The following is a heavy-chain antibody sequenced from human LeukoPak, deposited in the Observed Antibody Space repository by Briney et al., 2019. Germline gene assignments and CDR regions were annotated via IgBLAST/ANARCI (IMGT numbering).Heavy chain of an antibody. Sequence: SETLSLNCAVYGGSFSGYYWSWIRQPPGKGLEWIGEINHSGSTNYNPSLKSRVTISVDTSKNQFSLKLSSVTAADTAVYYCARAREWELLGDYFDYWGQGTLVTVSS. J-gene: IGHJ4*02. CDR2: INHSGST. D-gene: IGHD1-26*01. V-gene: IGHV4-34*01. CDR3: ARAREWELLGDYFDY. CDR1: GGSFSGYY.